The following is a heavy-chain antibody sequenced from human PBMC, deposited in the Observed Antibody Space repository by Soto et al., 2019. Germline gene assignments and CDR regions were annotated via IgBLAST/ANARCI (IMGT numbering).Heavy chain of an antibody. D-gene: IGHD3-9*01. CDR3: ARGLVIRPYYYHRMDV. J-gene: IGHJ6*02. V-gene: IGHV4-30-4*01. Sequence: SETLSLTCTVSGGSISSGDYFWSWIRQSPGKGLEWIGYISSIGSTYYNPSLKSRVSVSRDTSKNQFSLKLSSVTTTDTAVYYCARGLVIRPYYYHRMDVWGQGTTVT. CDR1: GGSISSGDYF. CDR2: ISSIGST.